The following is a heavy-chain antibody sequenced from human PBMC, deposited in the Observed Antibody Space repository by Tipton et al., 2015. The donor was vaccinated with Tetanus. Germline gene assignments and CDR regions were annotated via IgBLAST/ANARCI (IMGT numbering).Heavy chain of an antibody. J-gene: IGHJ6*02. Sequence: QLVQSGAELKKPGASVKVSCTASGYTFTGYYMYWVRQAPGQGLEWVGWIDPNSGDTIYAQNFQGRVTRTRDTSISTVYMELSRLRSDDTAVHYCARDRGDYIYYGMDVWGPGTTVTVSS. CDR2: IDPNSGDT. CDR1: GYTFTGYY. D-gene: IGHD3-22*01. CDR3: ARDRGDYIYYGMDV. V-gene: IGHV1-2*02.